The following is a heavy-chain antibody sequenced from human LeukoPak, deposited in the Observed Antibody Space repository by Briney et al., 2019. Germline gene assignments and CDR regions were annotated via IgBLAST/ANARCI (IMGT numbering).Heavy chain of an antibody. V-gene: IGHV3-23*01. CDR3: AAVDVDTAFP. D-gene: IGHD5-18*01. CDR1: GFTFSTYG. J-gene: IGHJ5*02. CDR2: ISGSGGST. Sequence: GGTLRLSCAASGFTFSTYGMSRVRQAPGKGLEWVSAISGSGGSTYYADSVKGRFTIPRDNSKNTLYLQMNSLRAQDTAVYYCAAVDVDTAFPWGQGTLVTASS.